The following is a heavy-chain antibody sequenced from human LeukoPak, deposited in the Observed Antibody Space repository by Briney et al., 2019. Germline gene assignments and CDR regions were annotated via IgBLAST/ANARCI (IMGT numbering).Heavy chain of an antibody. CDR1: GFTFSSYS. CDR2: ISSSSSYI. J-gene: IGHJ3*02. D-gene: IGHD3-10*01. CDR3: ARVPGDGAFDI. Sequence: GGSLRLSCAASGFTFSSYSMNWVRQAPGKGLEWVSSISSSSSYIYYADSVKGRFTISRDNAKNSLHLQMNSLRAEDTAVYYCARVPGDGAFDIWGQGTMVTASS. V-gene: IGHV3-21*01.